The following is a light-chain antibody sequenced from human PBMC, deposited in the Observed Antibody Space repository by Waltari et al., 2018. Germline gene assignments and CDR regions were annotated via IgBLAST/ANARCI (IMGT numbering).Light chain of an antibody. CDR3: AAWDGSLNGVV. Sequence: QSVLTQPPSASGTPGPRVTISCSGSSSNIGTYNVNWYQHLPGAAPKLLICLNNRLPSGVPDRFSASKSGTSASLAISGLQSEDEADYYCAAWDGSLNGVVFGGGTKLTVL. CDR1: SSNIGTYN. V-gene: IGLV1-44*01. CDR2: LNN. J-gene: IGLJ2*01.